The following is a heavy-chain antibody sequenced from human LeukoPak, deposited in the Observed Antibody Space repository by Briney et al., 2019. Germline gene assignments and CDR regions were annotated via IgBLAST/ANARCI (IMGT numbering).Heavy chain of an antibody. Sequence: PSETLSLTCTVSGGSIRSYYWSWIRQPPGKGLEWIGYIYYSGSTNYTPSLKSRVTISVDTSKNQFSLKLSSVTAADTAVYYCARDLGYYDSSGYYYAYYWGQGTLVTVSS. D-gene: IGHD3-22*01. CDR2: IYYSGST. J-gene: IGHJ4*02. CDR1: GGSIRSYY. V-gene: IGHV4-59*01. CDR3: ARDLGYYDSSGYYYAYY.